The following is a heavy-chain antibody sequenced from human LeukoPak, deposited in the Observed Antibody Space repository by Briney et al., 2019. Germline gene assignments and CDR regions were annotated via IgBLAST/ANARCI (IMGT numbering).Heavy chain of an antibody. D-gene: IGHD2-2*01. V-gene: IGHV3-48*03. CDR2: ISSSGSTI. CDR3: ARAGYCSSTSCPSHYYYGMDV. J-gene: IGHJ6*04. Sequence: PGGSLRLSCAASGFTFSSYEMNWVRQAPGKGLEWVSYISSSGSTIYYADSVKGRFTISRDYAKNSLYLQVNSLRAEDTAVYYCARAGYCSSTSCPSHYYYGMDVWGKGTTVTVSS. CDR1: GFTFSSYE.